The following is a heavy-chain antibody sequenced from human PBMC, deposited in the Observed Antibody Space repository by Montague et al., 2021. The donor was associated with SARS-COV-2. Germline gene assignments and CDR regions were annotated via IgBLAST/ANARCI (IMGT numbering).Heavy chain of an antibody. CDR1: GDSVVNIRAT. Sequence: CAISGDSVVNIRATSGWHTPSPSSPRYFLCSPYYRSKWYNDYALSLKSRITINPDTSKNQFSLQLNSVTPEDTAVYYCAREQQWLGAVYYYYGMDVWGQGTTVTVSS. J-gene: IGHJ6*02. CDR2: PYYRSKWYN. CDR3: AREQQWLGAVYYYYGMDV. V-gene: IGHV6-1*01. D-gene: IGHD6-19*01.